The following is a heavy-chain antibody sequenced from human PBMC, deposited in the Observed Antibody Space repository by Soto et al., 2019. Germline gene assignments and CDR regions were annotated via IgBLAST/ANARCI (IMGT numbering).Heavy chain of an antibody. CDR2: IYYNGNT. CDR1: GGSISNDDYY. J-gene: IGHJ6*02. D-gene: IGHD1-1*01. Sequence: ASETLSLTCSVSGGSISNDDYYWTWIRQPPGKGLEWIGHIYYNGNTYYNPSLKSRLTMSLDTSQNQFSLHLTSVIAADSASYFCARATTETSSFFYYGLDVWGQGTTVTVSS. V-gene: IGHV4-30-4*08. CDR3: ARATTETSSFFYYGLDV.